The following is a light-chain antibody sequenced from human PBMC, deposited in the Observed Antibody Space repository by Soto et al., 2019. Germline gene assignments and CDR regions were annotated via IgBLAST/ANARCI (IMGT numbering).Light chain of an antibody. CDR2: DAS. CDR3: QQYNNWPPWT. CDR1: QSVSNY. J-gene: IGKJ1*01. Sequence: IVLSQSPATLSLCPGERATLSCRASQSVSNYLGWYQQKPGQAPRLLIYDASNRATGIPTRFSGSGSGTDFTLTISSLQPEDFAVYYCQQYNNWPPWTFGQGTNVDI. V-gene: IGKV3-11*01.